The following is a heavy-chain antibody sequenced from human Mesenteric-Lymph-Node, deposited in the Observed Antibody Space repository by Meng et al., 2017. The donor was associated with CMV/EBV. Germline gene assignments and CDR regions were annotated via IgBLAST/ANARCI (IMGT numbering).Heavy chain of an antibody. CDR3: ARRGNYDSDYSEY. CDR2: VHHSGTT. D-gene: IGHD3-22*01. CDR1: GDSISNRTYY. Sequence: PLTGSGPGLGKPSEPLSLSCIVSGDSISNRTYYWTWIRQPPGKGLEWIGSVHHSGTTYYNPSLKGRLTISVDTSANLFSLRLTTVTAADTATYYCARRGNYDSDYSEYWGQGTLVTVSS. J-gene: IGHJ4*02. V-gene: IGHV4-39*01.